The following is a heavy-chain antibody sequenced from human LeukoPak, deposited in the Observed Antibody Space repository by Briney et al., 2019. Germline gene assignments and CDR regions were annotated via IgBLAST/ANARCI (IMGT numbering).Heavy chain of an antibody. V-gene: IGHV3-48*01. Sequence: GRSLRLSCSASGFTFTAYTMNGVRQAPGTATECVSYIDYGGSVTHYGDSVKGRFTMSRDNAENSMYLQMNSLRVEEAAVYYCTRDIEYWRQGVQVTVSS. CDR2: IDYGGSVT. CDR3: TRDIEY. J-gene: IGHJ4*02. CDR1: GFTFTAYT.